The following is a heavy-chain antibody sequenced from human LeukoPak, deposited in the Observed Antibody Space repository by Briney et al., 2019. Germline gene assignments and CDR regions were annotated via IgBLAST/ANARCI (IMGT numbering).Heavy chain of an antibody. CDR1: GFTFSSYG. Sequence: GGSLRLSCAASGFTFSSYGMHWVRQAPGKGLEWVAHINPDGRDTYYVDSVKDRFTISRDNAQNSMYLQMNSLRVEDTAVYYCTSWGDTTAEYFQRWGQGTLVTVSS. J-gene: IGHJ1*01. D-gene: IGHD2-21*02. CDR3: TSWGDTTAEYFQR. CDR2: INPDGRDT. V-gene: IGHV3-7*01.